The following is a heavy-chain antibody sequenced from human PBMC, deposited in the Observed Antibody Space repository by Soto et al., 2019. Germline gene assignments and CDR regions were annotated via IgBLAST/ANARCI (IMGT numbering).Heavy chain of an antibody. CDR1: GGSISSGGYY. J-gene: IGHJ3*02. CDR2: IYYSGST. CDR3: ARGAYYDSSGYYSWDAFDI. Sequence: QVQLQESGPGLVKPSQTLSLTCTVSGGSISSGGYYWSWIRQHPGKGLEWIGYIYYSGSTYYNPSLKSRVTISVDTSKNQFSLKLSSVTAADTAVYYCARGAYYDSSGYYSWDAFDIWGQGTMVTVSS. V-gene: IGHV4-31*03. D-gene: IGHD3-22*01.